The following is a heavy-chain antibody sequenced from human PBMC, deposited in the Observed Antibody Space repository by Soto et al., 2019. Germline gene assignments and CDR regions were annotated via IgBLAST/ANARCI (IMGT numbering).Heavy chain of an antibody. D-gene: IGHD6-13*01. CDR1: GYSFTSSW. J-gene: IGHJ4*02. CDR3: ARPSRSSSSWDTHYFDY. V-gene: IGHV5-51*01. Sequence: PXXSLKISFKGSGYSFTSSWIGWVRRMPGKGLEWMGIIYPGDSDTRYSPSFQGQVTISADKSISTAYLQWSSLKASDTAMYYCARPSRSSSSWDTHYFDYWGQGTLVTVSS. CDR2: IYPGDSDT.